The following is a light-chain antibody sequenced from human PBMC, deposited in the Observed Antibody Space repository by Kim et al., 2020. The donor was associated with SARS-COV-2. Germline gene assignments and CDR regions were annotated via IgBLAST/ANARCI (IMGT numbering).Light chain of an antibody. CDR2: GVS. CDR3: SSFADTYNYV. V-gene: IGLV2-11*01. J-gene: IGLJ1*01. CDR1: SSDVGGYND. Sequence: QSALTQPRSVSGPPGQSVTISCTGTSSDVGGYNDVSWYQQFPGKAPKLIIYGVSKRPSGVPDRFSGSKSGNTASLTISGLQAEDEADYYCSSFADTYNYVFGTGTKVTVL.